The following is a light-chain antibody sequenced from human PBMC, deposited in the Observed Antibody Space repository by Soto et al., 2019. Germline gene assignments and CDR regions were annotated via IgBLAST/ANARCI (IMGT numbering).Light chain of an antibody. V-gene: IGKV3-20*01. Sequence: EIVLTQSPGTLSLSPGERATLSCRASQSVSNNYLAWYQQKPGQAPRLLISGASNRATGISDRFSGSGSGTDFTLAISRLEPEDFAVYYCQQYGTSPFTFGPGTRVDLK. CDR3: QQYGTSPFT. CDR2: GAS. J-gene: IGKJ3*01. CDR1: QSVSNNY.